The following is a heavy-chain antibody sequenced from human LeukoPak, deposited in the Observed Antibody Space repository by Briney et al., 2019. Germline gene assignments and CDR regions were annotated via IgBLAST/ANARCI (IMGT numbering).Heavy chain of an antibody. CDR1: GFTFSSYA. CDR2: ITGSGGST. J-gene: IGHJ4*02. CDR3: ATGGSIAVATPLDY. V-gene: IGHV3-23*01. D-gene: IGHD6-19*01. Sequence: GGSLRLSCAASGFTFSSYAMSWVRQAPGKGLEWVSGITGSGGSTYYADSVKGRFTISRDNSKNTLYLQMNSLRAEDTAVYYCATGGSIAVATPLDYWGQGTLVTVSS.